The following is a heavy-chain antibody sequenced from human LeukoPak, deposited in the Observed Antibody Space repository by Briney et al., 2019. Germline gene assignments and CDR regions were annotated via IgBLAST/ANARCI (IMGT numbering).Heavy chain of an antibody. CDR2: INPSGGGT. CDR3: ARDTKCGSLFDP. Sequence: ASVKVSCKTSGYTFTKYYMHWVRQAPGQGLEWMGIINPSGGGTSYAQKFQGRVTMTRDTSTSTVYMELSSLRSEDTAVYYCARDTKCGSLFDPWGQGTLVTVSA. D-gene: IGHD5-12*01. J-gene: IGHJ5*02. CDR1: GYTFTKYY. V-gene: IGHV1-46*01.